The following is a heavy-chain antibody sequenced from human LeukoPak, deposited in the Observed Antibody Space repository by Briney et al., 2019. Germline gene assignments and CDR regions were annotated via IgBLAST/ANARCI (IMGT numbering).Heavy chain of an antibody. CDR3: ARESSGYYLDY. V-gene: IGHV3-30-3*01. CDR1: GFTFSSYA. J-gene: IGHJ4*02. Sequence: GRSLRLSCAASGFTFSSYAMHWVRQAPGKGLEWVAVISYDGSNKYYADSVKGRFTISRDNSKNTLYLQMNSLGAEDTAVYYCARESSGYYLDYWGQGTLVTVSS. D-gene: IGHD3-22*01. CDR2: ISYDGSNK.